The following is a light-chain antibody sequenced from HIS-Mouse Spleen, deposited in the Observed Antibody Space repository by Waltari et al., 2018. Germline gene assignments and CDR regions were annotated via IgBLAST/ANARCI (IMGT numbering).Light chain of an antibody. J-gene: IGLJ2*01. CDR1: ALPTKY. CDR3: YSTDSSGNHRV. CDR2: EYS. V-gene: IGLV3-10*01. Sequence: SYELTQPPSVSVSPGQTARNTFSGDALPTKYAYWYQQKSGQAPVLDIYEYSKRPSRIPERFSGSSSGTMATLTISGAQVEDEADYYCYSTDSSGNHRVFGGGTKLTVL.